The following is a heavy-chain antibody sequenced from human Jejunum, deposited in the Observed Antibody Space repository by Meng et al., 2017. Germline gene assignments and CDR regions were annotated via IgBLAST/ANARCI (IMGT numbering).Heavy chain of an antibody. CDR1: GGSVSSSGYQ. Sequence: QVQLQDSGPGLVRPSETRSLICAVSGGSVSSSGYQWGWIRKPPGKGLEWIGYASTNYNPSLKSRVTISVDTSKNQFSLKLTSVTAADTAVYYCARDHWGSLDYWGQGVLVTVSS. J-gene: IGHJ4*02. CDR3: ARDHWGSLDY. CDR2: AST. V-gene: IGHV4-61*08. D-gene: IGHD7-27*01.